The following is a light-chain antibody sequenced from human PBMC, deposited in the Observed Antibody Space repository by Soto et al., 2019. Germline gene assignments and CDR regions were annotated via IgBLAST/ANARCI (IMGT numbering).Light chain of an antibody. J-gene: IGKJ3*01. V-gene: IGKV4-1*01. Sequence: DIVMTQSPDSLAVSLGEMATINCKSSRSVSDSSNNETYLAWYQQRPRQPPKLLIYWASTRESGVPDLFSVSGSGTYFPLTSSSLQAEDGAVYYCQQYYTAQLTFGPGTKVDIK. CDR3: QQYYTAQLT. CDR2: WAS. CDR1: RSVSDSSNNETY.